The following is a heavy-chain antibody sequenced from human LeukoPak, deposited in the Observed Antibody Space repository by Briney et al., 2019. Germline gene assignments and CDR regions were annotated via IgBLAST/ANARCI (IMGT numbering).Heavy chain of an antibody. CDR3: ARAITIPDGYYYMDV. D-gene: IGHD3-3*01. CDR2: INWNGGST. CDR1: GFTFDDYG. J-gene: IGHJ6*03. V-gene: IGHV3-20*04. Sequence: RTGGSLRLSCAASGFTFDDYGMSWVRQAPGKGLEWVSGINWNGGSTGYADSVKGRFTISRDNAKNSLYLQMNSLRAEDTALYYCARAITIPDGYYYMDVWGKGTTVTVSS.